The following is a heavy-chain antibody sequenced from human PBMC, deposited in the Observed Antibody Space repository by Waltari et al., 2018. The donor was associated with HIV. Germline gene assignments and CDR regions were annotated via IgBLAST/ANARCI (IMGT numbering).Heavy chain of an antibody. D-gene: IGHD2-21*02. CDR2: ISTSGNI. Sequence: QVQLQESGPGLVKFSQTLSLTRNVSGASITSGNYFWTWVRQPAGKTLEWLGRISTSGNIKYNPSLKGRVTRARDTANNDFYLTVTSVTTADTAVYCCAREALVYKYGRYCSDDDCYSRWFDPWGHGTQVTVSS. V-gene: IGHV4-61*02. CDR1: GASITSGNYF. CDR3: AREALVYKYGRYCSDDDCYSRWFDP. J-gene: IGHJ5*02.